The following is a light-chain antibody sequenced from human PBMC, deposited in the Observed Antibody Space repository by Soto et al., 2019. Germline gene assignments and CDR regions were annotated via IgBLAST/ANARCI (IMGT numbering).Light chain of an antibody. CDR1: QSISSSY. V-gene: IGKV3-20*01. J-gene: IGKJ1*01. Sequence: EIVLTQSPGTLSLSPGERATLSCRASQSISSSYLAWYQQIPGQAPRLLIYAASCRATGIPDRFSGSGSGTDFTLTINRLEPEDFAVYYCQQYGSSSGTFGQGTKVEIK. CDR3: QQYGSSSGT. CDR2: AAS.